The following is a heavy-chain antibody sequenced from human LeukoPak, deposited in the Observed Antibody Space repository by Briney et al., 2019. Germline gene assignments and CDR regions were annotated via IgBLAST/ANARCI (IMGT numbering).Heavy chain of an antibody. CDR1: GYTFTKYV. V-gene: IGHV1-3*01. J-gene: IGHJ6*02. Sequence: ASVRVSCKGSGYTFTKYVLQWVRQAPGQGLEWLGCINPGNGDTKYSQTFQGRVTVTSDTSAATAYVELNSLTSEDTAVYYCARERWHCRVNCYSVYYYALDVWGQGTTVTVSS. CDR3: ARERWHCRVNCYSVYYYALDV. CDR2: INPGNGDT. D-gene: IGHD2-15*01.